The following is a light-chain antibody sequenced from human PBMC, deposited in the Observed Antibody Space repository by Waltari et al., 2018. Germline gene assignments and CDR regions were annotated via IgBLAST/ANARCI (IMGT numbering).Light chain of an antibody. CDR2: KIS. V-gene: IGKV2-24*01. J-gene: IGKJ1*01. CDR1: PGHVHNDGNTF. CDR3: MQYAQHSRT. Sequence: DIAMTQTPIPSPVTLGQPASLPCRSSPGHVHNDGNTFFSWRQQRPGQPPRLLIYKISNRFSGVPDRFSGSGAGTDFTLKISRVEAEDVGVYYCMQYAQHSRTFGQGTKLEIK.